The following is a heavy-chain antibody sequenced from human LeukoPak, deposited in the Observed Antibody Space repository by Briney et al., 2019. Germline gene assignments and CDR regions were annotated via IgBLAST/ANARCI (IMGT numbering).Heavy chain of an antibody. CDR2: IYYSGST. CDR1: GGSISSYY. J-gene: IGHJ4*02. Sequence: KTSETLSLTCTVSGGSISSYYWSWIRQPPGKGLEWIGYIYYSGSTNYNPSLKSRVTISVDTSKNQFSLKLSSVTAADTAVYYCARGGGGVVVPAATFDYWGQGTLVTVSS. CDR3: ARGGGGVVVPAATFDY. D-gene: IGHD2-2*01. V-gene: IGHV4-59*01.